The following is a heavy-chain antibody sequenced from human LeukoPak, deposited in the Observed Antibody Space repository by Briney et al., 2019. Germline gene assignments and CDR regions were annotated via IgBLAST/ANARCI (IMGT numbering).Heavy chain of an antibody. D-gene: IGHD3-3*01. Sequence: PGGSLRLSCAASRFTVSSNYMSWIRQPPGKGLEWIGEINHSGSTNYNPSLKSRVTISVDTSKNQFSLKLSSVTAADTAVYYCARGGLRFLEWLSKPFDYWGQGTLVTVSS. CDR2: INHSGST. CDR3: ARGGLRFLEWLSKPFDY. CDR1: RFTVSSNY. V-gene: IGHV4-34*01. J-gene: IGHJ4*02.